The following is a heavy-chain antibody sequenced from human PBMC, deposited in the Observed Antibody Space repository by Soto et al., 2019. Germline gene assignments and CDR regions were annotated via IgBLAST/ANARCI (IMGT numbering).Heavy chain of an antibody. CDR3: APVPAASSYYGTDV. V-gene: IGHV3-23*01. CDR1: GFPFNNSA. J-gene: IGHJ6*01. D-gene: IGHD2-2*01. CDR2: IVDSGGRT. Sequence: EEQLLESGGGLVQPGGSLRLSCAASGFPFNNSAMNWVRQAPGKGLEWVAGIVDSGGRTFYADSVKGRFTISRDNSKNTLYLQMSSLRAEDTATYYCAPVPAASSYYGTDVW.